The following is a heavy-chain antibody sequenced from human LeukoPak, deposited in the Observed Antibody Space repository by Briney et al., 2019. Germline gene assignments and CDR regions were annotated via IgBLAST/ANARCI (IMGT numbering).Heavy chain of an antibody. CDR2: IYYSGST. D-gene: IGHD2-2*01. CDR1: GGSISSYY. J-gene: IGHJ4*02. Sequence: SETLSLTCTVSGGSISSYYWSWIRQPPGKGLEWIGYIYYSGSTNYNPSLKSRVTISVDTSKNQFSLKLSSVTAADTAVYYCARNPGYCSSTSCGYGYWGQGTLVTVSS. V-gene: IGHV4-59*12. CDR3: ARNPGYCSSTSCGYGY.